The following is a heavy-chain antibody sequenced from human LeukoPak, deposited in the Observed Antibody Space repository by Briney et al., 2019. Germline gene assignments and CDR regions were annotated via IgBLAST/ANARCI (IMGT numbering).Heavy chain of an antibody. D-gene: IGHD3-10*01. CDR2: MNPNSGNT. CDR3: ARGGYYGSGSYFLGGGYANWFDP. J-gene: IGHJ5*02. Sequence: ASVKVSCKASGYTFTSYDINWVRQATGQGLEWMGWMNPNSGNTGYAQKFQGRVTMTRNTSISTAYMELSSLRSEDTAVYYCARGGYYGSGSYFLGGGYANWFDPWGQGTLVTVSS. V-gene: IGHV1-8*01. CDR1: GYTFTSYD.